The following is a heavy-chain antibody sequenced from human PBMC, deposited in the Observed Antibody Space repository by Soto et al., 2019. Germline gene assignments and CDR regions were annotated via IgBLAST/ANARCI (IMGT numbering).Heavy chain of an antibody. CDR1: GFSFSDYY. CDR3: TRHLRARGIVHDVFDI. Sequence: QVRLVESGGGLVKPGGSVRLSCAASGFSFSDYYMTWIRQAPGKGLEWVSRISNCGEDTNYADSVQGRFTISRDNGENSLYLQMTSLRAEDTAVYYCTRHLRARGIVHDVFDIWGQGTMVTVSS. V-gene: IGHV3-11*06. D-gene: IGHD2-8*01. CDR2: ISNCGEDT. J-gene: IGHJ3*02.